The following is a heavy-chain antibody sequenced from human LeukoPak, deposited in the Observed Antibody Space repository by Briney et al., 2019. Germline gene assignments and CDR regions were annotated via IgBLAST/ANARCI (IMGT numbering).Heavy chain of an antibody. J-gene: IGHJ3*02. D-gene: IGHD3-3*01. CDR3: ARHPSFGVAIDAFDI. V-gene: IGHV4-39*01. CDR1: GGSISSSSYY. CDR2: IYYSGST. Sequence: SETLSLTCTVSGGSISSSSYYWGWIRQPPGKGLEWIGSIYYSGSTYYNSSLKSRVTISVDTSKNQFSLKLSSVTAADTAVYYCARHPSFGVAIDAFDIWGQGTMVTVSS.